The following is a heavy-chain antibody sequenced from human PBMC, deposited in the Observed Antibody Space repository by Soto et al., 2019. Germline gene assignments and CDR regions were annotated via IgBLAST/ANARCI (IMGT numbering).Heavy chain of an antibody. CDR1: GGSISSGGYY. Sequence: PSETLSLTCTVSGGSISSGGYYWSWIRQPPGKGLEWIGEINHSGSTNYNPSLKSRVTISVDTSKNQFSLKLSSVTAADTAVYYCARDTRAVYGSGASDYWGQGTLVTVSS. D-gene: IGHD3-10*01. CDR3: ARDTRAVYGSGASDY. V-gene: IGHV4-30-4*08. J-gene: IGHJ4*02. CDR2: INHSGST.